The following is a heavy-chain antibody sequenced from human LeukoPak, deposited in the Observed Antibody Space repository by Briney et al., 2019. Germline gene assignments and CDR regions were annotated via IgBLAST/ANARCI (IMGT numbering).Heavy chain of an antibody. D-gene: IGHD2-2*01. J-gene: IGHJ4*02. Sequence: GGSLILSCAASGFTFSTYAMSWVRQAPGKGLEWVSAISGSGGGAYYADSVKGRFTISRDNSKNTLYLQMDSLRAEDTAVYYCAKALGYCSSTSCYEDAYWGQGTLVTVSS. CDR2: ISGSGGGA. CDR1: GFTFSTYA. V-gene: IGHV3-23*01. CDR3: AKALGYCSSTSCYEDAY.